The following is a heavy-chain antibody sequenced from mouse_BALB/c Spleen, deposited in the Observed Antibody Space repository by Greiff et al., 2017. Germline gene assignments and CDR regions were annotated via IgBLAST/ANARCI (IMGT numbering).Heavy chain of an antibody. Sequence: EVQLVESGGGLVQPGGSLKLSCAASGFTFSSYTMSWVRQTPEKRLEWVAYISNGGGSTYYPDTVKGRFTISRDNAKNTLYLQMSSLKSEDTAMYYCARQGNYYFDYWGQGTTLTVSS. CDR1: GFTFSSYT. J-gene: IGHJ2*01. CDR2: ISNGGGST. V-gene: IGHV5-12-2*01. CDR3: ARQGNYYFDY. D-gene: IGHD2-1*01.